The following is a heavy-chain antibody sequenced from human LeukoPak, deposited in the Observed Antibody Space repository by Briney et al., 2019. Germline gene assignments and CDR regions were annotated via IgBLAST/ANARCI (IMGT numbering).Heavy chain of an antibody. V-gene: IGHV3-21*01. CDR1: GFTFRRYN. D-gene: IGHD1-26*01. J-gene: IGHJ5*01. Sequence: PGGSLRLSCAASGFTFRRYNMNWVRQAPGKGLEWVSPISSTGTYIYYRDSLKGRFTISRDNAKNSLYLQLDSLRAEDTAVYYCARDSRQWVEQLPYGWFDPWGQGTLVTVSP. CDR3: ARDSRQWVEQLPYGWFDP. CDR2: ISSTGTYI.